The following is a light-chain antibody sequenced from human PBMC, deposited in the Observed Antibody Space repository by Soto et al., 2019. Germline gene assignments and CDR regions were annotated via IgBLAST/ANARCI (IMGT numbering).Light chain of an antibody. Sequence: ALPQPASVSGSPGQSITISCTGTSSDVGCYNYVSWYQQHPGKAPKLMIYEVSNRPSGVSNRFSGSKSGNTASLTISGLQAEDEADYYCSSYTSSSTLDVFGTGTKVTVL. V-gene: IGLV2-14*01. CDR1: SSDVGCYNY. CDR2: EVS. CDR3: SSYTSSSTLDV. J-gene: IGLJ1*01.